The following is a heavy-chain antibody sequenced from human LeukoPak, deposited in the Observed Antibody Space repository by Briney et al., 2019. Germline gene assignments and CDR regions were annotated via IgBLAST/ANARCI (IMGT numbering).Heavy chain of an antibody. CDR2: ISYDGSNK. V-gene: IGHV3-30*19. CDR1: GFTFSSYG. D-gene: IGHD5-18*01. CDR3: AREGDTTMIIDY. Sequence: GGSLRLSCAASGFTFSSYGMHWVRQAPGKGLEWVAVISYDGSNKFYADSVKGRFTISRDNSKNTLYLQMNSLRAEDTAVYYCAREGDTTMIIDYWGQGTLVTVSS. J-gene: IGHJ4*02.